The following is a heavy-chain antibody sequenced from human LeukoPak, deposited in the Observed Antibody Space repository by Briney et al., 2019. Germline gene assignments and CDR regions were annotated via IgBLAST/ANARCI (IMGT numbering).Heavy chain of an antibody. Sequence: PGGSLRLSCAASGFTFSSYDMHWVRQATGKGLEWVSAIGTAGDTYYPGSVKGRFTISRENAKNSLYLQMNSLRAGDTAVYYRARATKYDFWSGYYTYDGMDVWGQGTTVTVSS. CDR2: IGTAGDT. CDR1: GFTFSSYD. D-gene: IGHD3-3*01. V-gene: IGHV3-13*01. J-gene: IGHJ6*02. CDR3: ARATKYDFWSGYYTYDGMDV.